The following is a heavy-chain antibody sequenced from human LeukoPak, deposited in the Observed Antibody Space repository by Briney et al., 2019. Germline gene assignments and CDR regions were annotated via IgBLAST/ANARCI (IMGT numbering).Heavy chain of an antibody. CDR1: GDSVSSNSAA. CDR2: TYYRSKWYN. CDR3: ARGAGTVYSSSWYNPVLRDILDY. D-gene: IGHD6-13*01. Sequence: QTLSLTCAISGDSVSSNSAAWNWIRQSPSRGLEWLGRTYYRSKWYNDYAVSVKSRITINPDTSKNQFSLQLNSVTPEDTAVYYCARGAGTVYSSSWYNPVLRDILDYWGQGTLVTVSS. J-gene: IGHJ4*02. V-gene: IGHV6-1*01.